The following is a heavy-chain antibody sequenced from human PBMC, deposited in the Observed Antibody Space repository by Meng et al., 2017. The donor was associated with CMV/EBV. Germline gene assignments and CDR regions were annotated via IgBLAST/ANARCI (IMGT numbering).Heavy chain of an antibody. J-gene: IGHJ4*02. Sequence: PTLVKPTQTLTLTCTFSGFSLITSGVGVGWIRQSPGKALEWLAVIYWNGDKRYRPSLESRLSITRDTSKNQVVLTMTNMDPVDTATYYCAHRSNFYGSGSRSFDYWGQGTLVTVSS. D-gene: IGHD3-10*01. V-gene: IGHV2-5*01. CDR3: AHRSNFYGSGSRSFDY. CDR2: IYWNGDK. CDR1: GFSLITSGVG.